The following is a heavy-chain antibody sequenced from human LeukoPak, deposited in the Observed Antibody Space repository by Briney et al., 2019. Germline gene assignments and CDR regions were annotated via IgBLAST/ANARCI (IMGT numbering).Heavy chain of an antibody. CDR2: IYYSGSA. Sequence: SETLSLTCTVSGGSISSYYWSWIRQPPGKGLEWIGYIYYSGSANYNPSLKSRVTISVDTSKNQFSLKLSSVTAADTAVYYCASYSYGYFNYWGQGTLVTVSS. J-gene: IGHJ4*02. D-gene: IGHD5-18*01. CDR1: GGSISSYY. V-gene: IGHV4-59*01. CDR3: ASYSYGYFNY.